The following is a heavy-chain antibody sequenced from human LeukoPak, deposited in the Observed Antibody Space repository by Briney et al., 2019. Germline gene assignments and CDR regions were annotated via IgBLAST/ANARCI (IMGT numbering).Heavy chain of an antibody. Sequence: PSETLSLTCTVSGGSISSSSHHWGWIRQSPGKGLEWIGSMYYRGTTYENSSLKSRLTLSIDTSKNQFSLKLTSVTAADTGVYYCVREYSRSVVAGSRPDLWGQGLLVTVSS. D-gene: IGHD2-21*01. CDR1: GGSISSSSHH. CDR3: VREYSRSVVAGSRPDL. V-gene: IGHV4-39*02. CDR2: MYYRGTT. J-gene: IGHJ4*02.